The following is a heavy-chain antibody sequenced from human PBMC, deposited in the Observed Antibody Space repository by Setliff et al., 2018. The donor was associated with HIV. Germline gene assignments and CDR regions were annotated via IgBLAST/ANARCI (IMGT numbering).Heavy chain of an antibody. J-gene: IGHJ2*01. D-gene: IGHD4-17*01. CDR2: IYYSGTT. CDR3: ARCYGDYKIGDWFFDL. Sequence: SETLSLTCNVSGGSISSGGYYWNWIRQHPGKGLEWIGYIYYSGTTYYNPSLKSRVTISVDKSKNQFSLKLNSVTAADTAVYYCARCYGDYKIGDWFFDLWGRGTLVTASS. V-gene: IGHV4-31*03. CDR1: GGSISSGGYY.